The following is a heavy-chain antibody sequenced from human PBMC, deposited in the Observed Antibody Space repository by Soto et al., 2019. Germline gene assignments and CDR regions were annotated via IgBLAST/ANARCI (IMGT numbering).Heavy chain of an antibody. V-gene: IGHV3-30-3*01. CDR3: ARESEDLTSNFDY. CDR2: ISYDGSYK. J-gene: IGHJ4*02. Sequence: GGSLRLSCTASGFTFNSHTMHWVRQAPGEGLEWVAVISYDGSYKFYADSVKGRFTISRGNAKNSLYLEMNSLRAEDTAVYQCARESEDLTSNFDYWGQGTLVTVSS. CDR1: GFTFNSHT.